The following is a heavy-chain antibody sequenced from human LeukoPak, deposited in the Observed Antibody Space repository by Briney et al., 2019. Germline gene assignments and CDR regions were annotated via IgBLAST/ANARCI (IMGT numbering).Heavy chain of an antibody. CDR1: GFTFDDYG. V-gene: IGHV3-20*04. CDR2: INWNGVSA. J-gene: IGHJ6*03. CDR3: ARDFRYYMDV. Sequence: GGSLRLSCAASGFTFDDYGVNWVRQVPGKGLEWVSGINWNGVSATYADSVRGRFTISRDNAKNSLFLQMHSLRVEDTALYYCARDFRYYMDVWGKGTTVTVSS.